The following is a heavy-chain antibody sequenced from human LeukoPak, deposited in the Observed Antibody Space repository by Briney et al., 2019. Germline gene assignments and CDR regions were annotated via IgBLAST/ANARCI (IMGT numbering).Heavy chain of an antibody. Sequence: AGGSLRLSCAASGFTFSIYSMNWVRQAPGKGLEWVSSISSSSSYIYYADSVKGRFTISRDNAKNSLYLQMNSLRAEDTAVYYCARGASEIPDYWGQGTLVTVSS. CDR2: ISSSSSYI. V-gene: IGHV3-21*01. D-gene: IGHD1-14*01. CDR3: ARGASEIPDY. J-gene: IGHJ4*02. CDR1: GFTFSIYS.